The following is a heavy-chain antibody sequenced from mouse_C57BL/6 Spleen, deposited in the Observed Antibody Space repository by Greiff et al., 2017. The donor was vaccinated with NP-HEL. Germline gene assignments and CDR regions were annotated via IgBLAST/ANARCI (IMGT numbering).Heavy chain of an antibody. CDR1: GYTFTSYW. D-gene: IGHD2-3*01. J-gene: IGHJ3*01. CDR3: GRGADGYLRFAY. CDR2: IDPSDSYT. V-gene: IGHV1-69*01. Sequence: QVQLQQPGAELVMPGASVKLSCKASGYTFTSYWMHWVKQRPGQGLEWIGEIDPSDSYTNYNQKFKGKSTLTVDKSSSTAYMQLSSLTSEDSAVYYCGRGADGYLRFAYWGQGTLVTVSA.